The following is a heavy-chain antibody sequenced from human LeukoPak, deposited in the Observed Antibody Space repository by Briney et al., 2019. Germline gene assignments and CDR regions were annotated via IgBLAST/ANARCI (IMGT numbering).Heavy chain of an antibody. CDR3: ARSPLIGSYHGFFDY. CDR2: IYYSGST. D-gene: IGHD1-26*01. Sequence: SETLSLTCTVSGGSISSYYWSWIRQPPGKGLEWIGYIYYSGSTNYNPSLKSRVTISVDTSKNQFSLKLSSVTAADTAVYYCARSPLIGSYHGFFDYWGQGTLVSVSS. V-gene: IGHV4-59*08. J-gene: IGHJ4*02. CDR1: GGSISSYY.